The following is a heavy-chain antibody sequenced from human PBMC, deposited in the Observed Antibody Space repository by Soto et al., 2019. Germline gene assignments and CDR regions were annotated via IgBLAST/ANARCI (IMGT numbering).Heavy chain of an antibody. CDR2: LSGNSGTT. V-gene: IGHV3-23*01. CDR1: GFTFSSYA. D-gene: IGHD1-26*01. J-gene: IGHJ4*02. CDR3: TTAWEPFDY. Sequence: GGSLRLSCAASGFTFSSYAMTWVRQAPGKGLEWVSALSGNSGTTYSADSVKGRFTISRDNSRNTLYLQMNSLKTEDTAVYYCTTAWEPFDYWGQGTLVTVSS.